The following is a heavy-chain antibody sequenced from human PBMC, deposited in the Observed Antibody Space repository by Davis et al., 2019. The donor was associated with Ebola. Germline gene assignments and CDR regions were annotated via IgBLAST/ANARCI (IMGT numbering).Heavy chain of an antibody. J-gene: IGHJ4*02. CDR1: GFTFSSYD. CDR3: ARGPGGRSIFDY. Sequence: PGGSLRLSCAASGFTFSSYDMHWVRQATGKGLEWVSAIGTAGDTYYPGSVKGRFTISRENAKNSLYLQMKSLRAEDTAVYYCARGPGGRSIFDYWGQGTLVTFSS. V-gene: IGHV3-13*01. D-gene: IGHD3-16*01. CDR2: IGTAGDT.